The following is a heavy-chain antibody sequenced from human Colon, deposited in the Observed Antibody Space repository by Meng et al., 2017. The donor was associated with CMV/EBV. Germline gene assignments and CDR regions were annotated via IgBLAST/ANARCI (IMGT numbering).Heavy chain of an antibody. Sequence: LRLSCAISGDSVSRDTVGWNWIRKSPSRGLEWLGRTYYRSRWLADYAPSVRNRIRIDADTSKNEVSLRLESVTPEDTAVYYCARRHFTGWYYLDSWGQGTLVTVSS. CDR1: GDSVSRDTVG. V-gene: IGHV6-1*01. CDR2: TYYRSRWLA. CDR3: ARRHFTGWYYLDS. D-gene: IGHD3-9*01. J-gene: IGHJ4*02.